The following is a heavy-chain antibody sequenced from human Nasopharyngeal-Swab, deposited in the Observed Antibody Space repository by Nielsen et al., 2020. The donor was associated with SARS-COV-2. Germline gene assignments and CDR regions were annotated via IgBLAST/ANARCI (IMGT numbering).Heavy chain of an antibody. D-gene: IGHD6-13*01. CDR3: ARDGFIAAAGAFDY. CDR1: GGSFSSGGYY. J-gene: IGHJ4*02. Sequence: SETLSLTCAVYGGSFSSGGYYWSWIRQHPGKGLEWIGYIYYSGSTYYNPSLKSRVTISVDTSKNQFSLKLSSVTAADTAVYYCARDGFIAAAGAFDYWGQGTLVTVSS. CDR2: IYYSGST. V-gene: IGHV4-31*11.